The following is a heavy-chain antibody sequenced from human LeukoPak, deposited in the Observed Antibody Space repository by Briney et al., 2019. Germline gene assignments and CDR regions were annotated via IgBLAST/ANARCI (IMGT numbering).Heavy chain of an antibody. CDR3: ARGGYGDYKLHYYHYGMDV. J-gene: IGHJ6*02. CDR2: IFYSGGT. D-gene: IGHD4-17*01. CDR1: GDSINNYY. Sequence: LSETLSLTCTVTGDSINNYYWSWIRQPPGKGLEWIGYIFYSGGTKYNPSLKSRVAISIAMSKNQFSLNLNSVAAADTAVYYCARGGYGDYKLHYYHYGMDVWGQGTTVTVSS. V-gene: IGHV4-59*01.